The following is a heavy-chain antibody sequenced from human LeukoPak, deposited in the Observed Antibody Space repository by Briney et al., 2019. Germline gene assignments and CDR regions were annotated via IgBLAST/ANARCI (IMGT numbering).Heavy chain of an antibody. CDR3: ARDQALGGGVDQ. J-gene: IGHJ4*02. CDR1: GFTFDDYA. CDR2: ISWNSGSI. Sequence: GGSLRLSCAASGFTFDDYAMHWVRQAPGKGLEWVSGISWNSGSIGYADSVKGRFTISRDNAKNSLYLQMNSLRAQDTAVYYCARDQALGGGVDQWGQGTLVIVSS. V-gene: IGHV3-9*01.